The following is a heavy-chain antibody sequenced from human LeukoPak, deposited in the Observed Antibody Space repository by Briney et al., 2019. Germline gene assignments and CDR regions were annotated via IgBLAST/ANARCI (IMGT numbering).Heavy chain of an antibody. CDR3: ATGYSSGWYFYFQH. D-gene: IGHD6-19*01. V-gene: IGHV3-11*04. J-gene: IGHJ1*01. Sequence: GGSLRLSCAASGFTFSDYNMRWIRQAPGKGLEWVSSISRSGSTKYYADSVKGRFTISRDNAKNSLSLRMNSLSAEDTAVYYCATGYSSGWYFYFQHWGQGSLVSVSS. CDR1: GFTFSDYN. CDR2: ISRSGSTK.